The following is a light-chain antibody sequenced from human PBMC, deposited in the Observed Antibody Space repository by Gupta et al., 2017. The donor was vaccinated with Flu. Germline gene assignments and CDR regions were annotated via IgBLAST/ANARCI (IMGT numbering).Light chain of an antibody. Sequence: DIVMTQSPDSLAVSLGERATINCKSSQSVLYSSNNRDYLGWYQRKPGQPPKLLIYWASTRESGVPDRFSGSGSGTNFTLTISSLQAEDVAVYYCQQYYRTPQTFGQGTKVEIK. CDR2: WAS. V-gene: IGKV4-1*01. CDR3: QQYYRTPQT. CDR1: QSVLYSSNNRDY. J-gene: IGKJ1*01.